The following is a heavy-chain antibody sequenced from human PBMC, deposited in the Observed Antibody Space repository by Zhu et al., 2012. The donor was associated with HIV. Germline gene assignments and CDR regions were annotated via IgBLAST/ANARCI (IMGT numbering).Heavy chain of an antibody. CDR1: GGSFSGYY. J-gene: IGHJ5*02. D-gene: IGHD2-2*01. CDR3: ALFMVVVPAEMS. CDR2: INHSGST. V-gene: IGHV4-34*01. Sequence: QVQLQQWGAGLLKPSETLSLTCAVYGGSFSGYYWSWIRQPPGKGLEWIGEINHSGSTNYNPSLKSRVTISVDTSKNQFSLKLSSVTAADTAVYYCALFMVVVPAEMSWGQGTLVTVSS.